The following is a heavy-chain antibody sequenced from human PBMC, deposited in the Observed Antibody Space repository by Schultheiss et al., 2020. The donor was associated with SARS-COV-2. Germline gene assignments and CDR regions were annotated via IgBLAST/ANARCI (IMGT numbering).Heavy chain of an antibody. CDR3: ARDRGYGDSIIDY. CDR1: GFTFSSYA. V-gene: IGHV3-23*01. Sequence: GESLKISCAASGFTFSSYAMSWVRQAPGKGLEWVSAISGSGGSTYYADSVKGRFTISRDNSKNTLYLQMNSLRAEDTAVYCCARDRGYGDSIIDYWGQGTLVTVSS. J-gene: IGHJ4*02. D-gene: IGHD4-17*01. CDR2: ISGSGGST.